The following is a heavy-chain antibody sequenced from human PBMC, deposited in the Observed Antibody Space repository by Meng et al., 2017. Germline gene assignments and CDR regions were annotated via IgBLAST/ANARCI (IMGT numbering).Heavy chain of an antibody. D-gene: IGHD3-10*01. Sequence: GESLKISCAASGFTFSSYGMHWVRQAPGKGLEWVAVIWYDGSNKYYADSVKGRFTISRDNSKNTLYLQMNSLRAEDTAVYYCASDRVLLWFGEPGNDAFDIWGQRTMVTVSS. J-gene: IGHJ3*02. CDR2: IWYDGSNK. CDR3: ASDRVLLWFGEPGNDAFDI. CDR1: GFTFSSYG. V-gene: IGHV3-33*01.